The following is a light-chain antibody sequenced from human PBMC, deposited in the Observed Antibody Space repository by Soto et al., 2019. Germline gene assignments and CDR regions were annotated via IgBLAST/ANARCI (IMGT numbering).Light chain of an antibody. CDR3: QRYNSYST. Sequence: DIQMTQSPSTLSASVGDRATITFRASQSISGWLAWYQQKPGKAPKLLIYDASSLESGVPSRFSGSGSGTEFTLTISSLQPDDFATYYCQRYNSYSTFGQGTKVDIK. CDR2: DAS. J-gene: IGKJ1*01. CDR1: QSISGW. V-gene: IGKV1-5*01.